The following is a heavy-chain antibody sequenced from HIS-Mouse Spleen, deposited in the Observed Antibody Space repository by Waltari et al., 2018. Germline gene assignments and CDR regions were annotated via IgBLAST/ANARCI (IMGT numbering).Heavy chain of an antibody. CDR3: AKQDLGIRKNYFDY. CDR1: GFTFSSYA. CDR2: ISGSGGST. D-gene: IGHD7-27*01. Sequence: EVQLLESGGGLVQPGGSLRLSCAASGFTFSSYAMSWVRPAPGTGLEWVPAISGSGGSTYYANSVKVRCTISRDNSKNTLYLQMNSLRAEDTAVYYCAKQDLGIRKNYFDYWGQGTLVTVSS. J-gene: IGHJ4*02. V-gene: IGHV3-23*01.